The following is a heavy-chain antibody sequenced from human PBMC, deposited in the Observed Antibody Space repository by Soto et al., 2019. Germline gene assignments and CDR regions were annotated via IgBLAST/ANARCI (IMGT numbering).Heavy chain of an antibody. CDR2: IYQSGTT. V-gene: IGHV4-4*02. CDR3: ARLFNYYDSSGSQA. J-gene: IGHJ5*02. D-gene: IGHD3-22*01. Sequence: SETLSLTCAVSGGSISSRNWWSWVRQRPGKGLEWIGEIYQSGTTHYSPSLKSRVTISVDKSKNQFSLKLSSVTAADTAVYYCARLFNYYDSSGSQAWGQGTLVTVSS. CDR1: GGSISSRNW.